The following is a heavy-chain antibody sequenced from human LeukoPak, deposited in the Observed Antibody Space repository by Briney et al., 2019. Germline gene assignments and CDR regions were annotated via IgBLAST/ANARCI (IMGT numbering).Heavy chain of an antibody. CDR3: ARERYSGSYSIAFDY. Sequence: GGSLRLSCAASGFTFSSYAMHWVRQAPGKGLEWVAVISYDGSNKYYADSVKGRFTISRGNSKNTLYLQMNSLRAEDTAVYYCARERYSGSYSIAFDYWGQGTLVTVSS. J-gene: IGHJ4*02. CDR2: ISYDGSNK. D-gene: IGHD3-10*01. CDR1: GFTFSSYA. V-gene: IGHV3-30*04.